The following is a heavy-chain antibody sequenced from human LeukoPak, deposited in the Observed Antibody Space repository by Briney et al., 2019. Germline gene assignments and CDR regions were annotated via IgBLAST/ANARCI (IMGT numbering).Heavy chain of an antibody. V-gene: IGHV3-48*04. Sequence: GGSLRLSCAASGFTFSSYAMHWVRQAPGQGLEWISYVSRSSSTIYYADSVKGRFTISRDNARNSLYLQMNRLRADDTAVYYCARDSGWELPRSPFDYWGQGNLVTVST. CDR1: GFTFSSYA. J-gene: IGHJ4*02. D-gene: IGHD4-23*01. CDR2: VSRSSSTI. CDR3: ARDSGWELPRSPFDY.